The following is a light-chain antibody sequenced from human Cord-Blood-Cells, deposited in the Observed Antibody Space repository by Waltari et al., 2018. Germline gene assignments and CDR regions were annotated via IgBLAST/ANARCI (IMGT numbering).Light chain of an antibody. V-gene: IGLV2-23*01. CDR2: EGS. Sequence: QSALTQPASVSGSPGQSLTLSCTGTSSDVGSYNLVSWDQQHPGKAPKLMIYEGSKRPSGVSNRFSGSKSGNTASLTISGLQAEDEADYYCCSYAGSHWVFGGGTKLTVL. CDR3: CSYAGSHWV. CDR1: SSDVGSYNL. J-gene: IGLJ3*02.